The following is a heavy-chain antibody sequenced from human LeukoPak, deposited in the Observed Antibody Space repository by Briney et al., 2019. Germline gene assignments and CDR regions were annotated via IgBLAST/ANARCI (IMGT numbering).Heavy chain of an antibody. D-gene: IGHD3-16*02. V-gene: IGHV4-34*01. CDR2: INHSGST. Sequence: SETLSLTCAVYVGSFSGYYWSWIRQPPGKGLEWIGEINHSGSTNYNPSLKIRVTISVDTSKNQFSLKLSSVTAADTAVYYCARGLRADYVWGSYRYRWFDPWGQGTLVTVSS. CDR3: ARGLRADYVWGSYRYRWFDP. CDR1: VGSFSGYY. J-gene: IGHJ5*02.